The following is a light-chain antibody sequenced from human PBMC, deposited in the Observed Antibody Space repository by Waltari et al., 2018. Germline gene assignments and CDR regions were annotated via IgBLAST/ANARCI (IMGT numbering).Light chain of an antibody. V-gene: IGKV1-NL1*01. CDR3: QQYAATPLT. Sequence: DIQMTQSPSSLSASVGDRVTITCRASQAISHSLAWDQQKPGKAPKVLLYRASTLESGVPSRFSGSGTGTDYTLTISSLQPEDFATYYCQQYAATPLTFGGGTKVEIK. J-gene: IGKJ4*02. CDR1: QAISHS. CDR2: RAS.